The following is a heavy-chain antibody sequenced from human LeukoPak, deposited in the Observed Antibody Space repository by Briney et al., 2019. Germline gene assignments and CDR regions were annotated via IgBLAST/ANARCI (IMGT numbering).Heavy chain of an antibody. Sequence: GRSLRLSCAASGFTLGDYYMSWIRQPPGKVLEWVSYISSRGSTIYYTDSVKGRFPLSRDNAKNSLYLQVNRLRAEEPGVYYCARVGSSGYSDYFNYWGQGTLVTVSS. CDR3: ARVGSSGYSDYFNY. V-gene: IGHV3-11*01. J-gene: IGHJ4*02. CDR1: GFTLGDYY. CDR2: ISSRGSTI. D-gene: IGHD3-22*01.